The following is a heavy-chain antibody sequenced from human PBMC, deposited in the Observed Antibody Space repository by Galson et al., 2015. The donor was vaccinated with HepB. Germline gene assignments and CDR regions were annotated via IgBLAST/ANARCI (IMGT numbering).Heavy chain of an antibody. CDR3: ARDIITMVRGAPLFDAFDI. D-gene: IGHD3-10*01. V-gene: IGHV6-1*01. J-gene: IGHJ3*02. Sequence: CAISGDSVSSNSAAWNWIRQSPSRGLEWLGRTYYRSKWYNDYAVSVKSRITINPDTSKNQFSLQLNSVTPEDTAVYYCARDIITMVRGAPLFDAFDIWGQGTMVTVSS. CDR1: GDSVSSNSAA. CDR2: TYYRSKWYN.